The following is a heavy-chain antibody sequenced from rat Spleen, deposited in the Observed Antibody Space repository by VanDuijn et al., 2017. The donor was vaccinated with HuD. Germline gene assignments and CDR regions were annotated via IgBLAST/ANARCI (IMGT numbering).Heavy chain of an antibody. CDR2: ITNSGGIT. Sequence: EVQLVESGGGLVQPGRSLKLSCAASGFTFSNFYMAWVRQAPTKGLEWVASITNSGGITYYRDSVKGRFTISRDNSKSTRYLRMDSLRSEDTATYYCTASPYYYDGSYGYNWFAYWGQGTLVTVSS. V-gene: IGHV5-25*01. CDR1: GFTFSNFY. D-gene: IGHD1-12*02. J-gene: IGHJ3*01. CDR3: TASPYYYDGSYGYNWFAY.